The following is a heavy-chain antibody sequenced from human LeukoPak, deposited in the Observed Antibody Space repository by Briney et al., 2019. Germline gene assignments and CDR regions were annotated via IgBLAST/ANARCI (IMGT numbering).Heavy chain of an antibody. V-gene: IGHV4-39*07. CDR2: FSYSGST. Sequence: SETLSLTCTVSGDSITSSNHYWGWIRQPPGKGLEWIGSFSYSGSTYDNPSLKSRVTISVDTSKNQFSLKLSSVTAADTAVYYCARGGVDIVATIQSYYYYGMDVWGQGTTVTVSS. D-gene: IGHD5-12*01. CDR3: ARGGVDIVATIQSYYYYGMDV. CDR1: GDSITSSNHY. J-gene: IGHJ6*02.